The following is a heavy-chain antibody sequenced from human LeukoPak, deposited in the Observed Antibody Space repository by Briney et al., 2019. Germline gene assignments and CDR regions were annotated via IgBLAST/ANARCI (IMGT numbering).Heavy chain of an antibody. V-gene: IGHV3-23*01. Sequence: PGGSLRLSCAASGFTVSSNYMSWVRQAPGKGLEWVSAISGSGGSTYYADSVKGRFTISRDNSKNTLYLQMNSLRAEDTAVYYCAKDQTRYYDFWSGHISTSFDYWGQGTLVTVSS. D-gene: IGHD3-3*01. CDR1: GFTVSSNY. CDR2: ISGSGGST. CDR3: AKDQTRYYDFWSGHISTSFDY. J-gene: IGHJ4*02.